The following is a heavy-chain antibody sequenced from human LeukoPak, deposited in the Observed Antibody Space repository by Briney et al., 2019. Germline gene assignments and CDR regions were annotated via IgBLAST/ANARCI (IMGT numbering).Heavy chain of an antibody. Sequence: ASVKVSCKASGYTFTSYYMYWVRQAPGQGLEWMGIINPNRGSTSYAQKFQGRVTMTRDMSTSTVYMELSSLRSEDTAVYYCAREAYVDYDYYMDVWGKGTTVTVSS. D-gene: IGHD3-16*01. CDR3: AREAYVDYDYYMDV. V-gene: IGHV1-46*01. CDR1: GYTFTSYY. J-gene: IGHJ6*03. CDR2: INPNRGST.